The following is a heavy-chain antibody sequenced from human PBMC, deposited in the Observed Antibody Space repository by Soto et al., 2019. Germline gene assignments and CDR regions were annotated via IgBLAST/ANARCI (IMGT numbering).Heavy chain of an antibody. J-gene: IGHJ4*02. CDR2: IKKDGSEK. V-gene: IGHV3-7*01. Sequence: GGSLRLSCAASGFTFSSYWMSWVRQAPGKGLEWVASIKKDGSEKDYVDSVKGRFTISRDNAKNSLYLQMSRLRAEDTAVYYCARVNGGGFFDYWGQGTQVTVSS. D-gene: IGHD2-15*01. CDR3: ARVNGGGFFDY. CDR1: GFTFSSYW.